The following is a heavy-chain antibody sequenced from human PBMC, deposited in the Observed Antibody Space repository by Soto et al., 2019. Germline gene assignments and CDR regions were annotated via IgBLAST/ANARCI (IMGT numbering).Heavy chain of an antibody. Sequence: PGGSLRLSCAASGFSIDDFAMHWVRQAPGKGLEWVSSISWDSGKIGYADSVTGRFSVSRDNAKNSLFLQMSSLKPEDTAIYYCAKVRVKDYYYYAMDVWGQGTTVTVSS. V-gene: IGHV3-9*01. CDR2: ISWDSGKI. D-gene: IGHD4-4*01. J-gene: IGHJ6*02. CDR1: GFSIDDFA. CDR3: AKVRVKDYYYYAMDV.